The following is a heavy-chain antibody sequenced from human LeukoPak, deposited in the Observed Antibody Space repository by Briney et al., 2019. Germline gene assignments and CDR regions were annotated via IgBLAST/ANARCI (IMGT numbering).Heavy chain of an antibody. CDR3: AKVLPIYFSPSSWFDP. Sequence: GGSLRLSCAASGFTFSRYAMHWVRQAPGKGLEWVAVILYDGSNKYYADSVKGRFTISRDNSNNTLYPQMNSLRAEDTAVYYCAKVLPIYFSPSSWFDPWGQGTLVTVSS. V-gene: IGHV3-30*04. J-gene: IGHJ5*02. CDR1: GFTFSRYA. CDR2: ILYDGSNK. D-gene: IGHD3-3*01.